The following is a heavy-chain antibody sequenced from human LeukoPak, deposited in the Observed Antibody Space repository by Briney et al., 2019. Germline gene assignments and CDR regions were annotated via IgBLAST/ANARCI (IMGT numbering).Heavy chain of an antibody. V-gene: IGHV3-23*01. CDR2: ISDSAVNT. J-gene: IGHJ4*02. CDR3: AKTLLTTRPFDY. Sequence: QPGGSLRRSCAASGFTFSSYGMSWVRQAPGKGLEWVSAISDSAVNTYYADSVKGRFTISRDNSKNTLYLQMDSLRAEDTAVYFCAKTLLTTRPFDYWGQGALVTVSS. CDR1: GFTFSSYG. D-gene: IGHD6-6*01.